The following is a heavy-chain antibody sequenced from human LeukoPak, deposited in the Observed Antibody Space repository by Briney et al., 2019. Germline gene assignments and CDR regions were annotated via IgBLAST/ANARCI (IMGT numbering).Heavy chain of an antibody. CDR2: IYTSGST. Sequence: SETLSLTCTVSGGSISSYYWSWIRQPAGKGLEWIGRIYTSGSTNYNPSLKSRVTMSVDTSKNQFSLKLSSVTAADTAVYYRAREGTYYDFWSGSYWFDPWGQGTLVTVSS. CDR3: AREGTYYDFWSGSYWFDP. D-gene: IGHD3-3*01. J-gene: IGHJ5*02. V-gene: IGHV4-4*07. CDR1: GGSISSYY.